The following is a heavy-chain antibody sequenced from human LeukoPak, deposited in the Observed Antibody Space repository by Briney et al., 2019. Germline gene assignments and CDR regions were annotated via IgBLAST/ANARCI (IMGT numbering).Heavy chain of an antibody. V-gene: IGHV1-18*01. CDR1: GYTFTSYG. D-gene: IGHD3-22*01. CDR3: ARDDYYDSSGYFDY. J-gene: IGHJ4*02. Sequence: ASVKVSCKASGYTFTSYGISWVRQAPGQGLEWMGWISAYNGNTNYAQKLQGRVTITADKSTSTAYMELSSLRSEDTAVYYCARDDYYDSSGYFDYWGQGTLVTVSS. CDR2: ISAYNGNT.